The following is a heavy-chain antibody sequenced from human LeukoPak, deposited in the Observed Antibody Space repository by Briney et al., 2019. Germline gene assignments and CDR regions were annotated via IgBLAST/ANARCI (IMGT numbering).Heavy chain of an antibody. CDR2: IIPIFGTA. Sequence: VASVKVSCKASGGTFSSYVISWVRQAPGQGLEWMGGIIPIFGTANYAQKFQGSVTTTADESTSTAFMELSSLRPEDTAVYYCAREPRYCSSTSCYSHFDYWGQGTLVTVSS. CDR1: GGTFSSYV. J-gene: IGHJ4*02. V-gene: IGHV1-69*13. CDR3: AREPRYCSSTSCYSHFDY. D-gene: IGHD2-2*01.